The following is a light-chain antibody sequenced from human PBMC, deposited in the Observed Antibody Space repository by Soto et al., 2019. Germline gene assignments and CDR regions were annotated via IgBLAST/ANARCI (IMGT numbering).Light chain of an antibody. J-gene: IGKJ4*01. V-gene: IGKV1-27*01. CDR1: QAISSY. CDR3: HKYNHAPT. Sequence: DIQLTQSPSSLSASVGDRVTITCRASQAISSYLAWYQQKPGKVPELLIYPTSTLQSGAPSRFSGSGSGTDFTLTISSLQPEDVATYYCHKYNHAPTFGGGTKVEIK. CDR2: PTS.